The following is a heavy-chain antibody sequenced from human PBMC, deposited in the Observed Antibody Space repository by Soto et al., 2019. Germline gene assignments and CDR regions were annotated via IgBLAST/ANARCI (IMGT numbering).Heavy chain of an antibody. V-gene: IGHV3-15*06. CDR3: TADLSVNSGYCHDY. J-gene: IGHJ4*02. Sequence: EVKLAESGGGLIEPGGSLRLSCVAAGFGFTDAWMSWVRQAPGKGLEWVGRVESKVSGGAATYAEPVRGRFTISRDDFKDTLYLQMDSVQSEDTAVYYCTADLSVNSGYCHDYWGQGTLVTVSS. D-gene: IGHD3-22*01. CDR2: VESKVSGGAA. CDR1: GFGFTDAW.